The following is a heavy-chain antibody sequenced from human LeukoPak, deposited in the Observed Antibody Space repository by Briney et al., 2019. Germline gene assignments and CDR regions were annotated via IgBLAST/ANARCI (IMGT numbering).Heavy chain of an antibody. J-gene: IGHJ4*02. CDR2: MNPNSGNT. D-gene: IGHD3-9*01. V-gene: IGHV1-8*01. CDR3: ARASPLLRYFDWWRTRLPGGGENDY. Sequence: ASMKVSCKASGYTFTSYDINWVRQATGQGLEWMGWMNPNSGNTGYAQKFQGRVTMTRNTCISTAYMELSSLRSEDTAVYYCARASPLLRYFDWWRTRLPGGGENDYWGQGTLVTVSS. CDR1: GYTFTSYD.